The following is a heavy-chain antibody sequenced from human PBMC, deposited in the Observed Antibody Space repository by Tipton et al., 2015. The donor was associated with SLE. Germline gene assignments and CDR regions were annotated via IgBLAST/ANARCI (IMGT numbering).Heavy chain of an antibody. J-gene: IGHJ3*02. CDR2: ISSSSSTI. CDR3: ARDFSMVRGADAFDI. D-gene: IGHD3-10*01. Sequence: LSLTCTVSGGSISSYYWSWIRQPPGKGLEWVSYISSSSSTIYYADSVKGRFTISRDNAKNSLYLQMNSLRAEDTAVYYCARDFSMVRGADAFDIWGQGTMVTVSS. CDR1: GGSISSYY. V-gene: IGHV3-11*04.